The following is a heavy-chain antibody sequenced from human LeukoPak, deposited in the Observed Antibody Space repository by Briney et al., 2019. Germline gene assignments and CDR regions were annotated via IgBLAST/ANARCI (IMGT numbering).Heavy chain of an antibody. J-gene: IGHJ2*01. V-gene: IGHV1-2*02. Sequence: ASVKVSCKASGYTFTGYYLHWVRQAPGQGLEWMGCVNPNSGDTNYAQKFQGRVTMTRDTSTSTVYMALSSLRSEDTAVYYCARDQRTTYYDILIGNTADWYFDLWGRGTLVTVSS. CDR3: ARDQRTTYYDILIGNTADWYFDL. CDR2: VNPNSGDT. CDR1: GYTFTGYY. D-gene: IGHD3-9*01.